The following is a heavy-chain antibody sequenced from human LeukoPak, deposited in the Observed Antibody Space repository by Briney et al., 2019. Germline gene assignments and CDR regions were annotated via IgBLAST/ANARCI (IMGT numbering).Heavy chain of an antibody. CDR3: ARDTAMVKSWYYYGMDV. Sequence: ASVKVSCKASGYTFTGYYMHWVRQAPGQGLEWMGRINPNSGGTNYAQKFQGRVTMTRDTSISTAYMELSRLRSDDKAVYYCARDTAMVKSWYYYGMDVWGQGTTVTVSS. D-gene: IGHD5-18*01. J-gene: IGHJ6*02. CDR1: GYTFTGYY. CDR2: INPNSGGT. V-gene: IGHV1-2*06.